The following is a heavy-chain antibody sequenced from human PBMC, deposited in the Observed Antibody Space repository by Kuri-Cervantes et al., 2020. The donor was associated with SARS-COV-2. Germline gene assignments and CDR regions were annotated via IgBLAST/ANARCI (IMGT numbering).Heavy chain of an antibody. CDR3: ARGLMGYCTGGVCPTRIDP. D-gene: IGHD2-8*02. CDR2: IYYSGST. J-gene: IGHJ5*02. CDR1: GGSISSGDYY. V-gene: IGHV4-30-4*01. Sequence: SEILSLTCTVSGGSISSGDYYWSWIRQPPGKGLEWIGYIYYSGSTYYNPSLKGRVTISVDTSKNQFSLKLSSVTAADTAVYYCARGLMGYCTGGVCPTRIDPWGQGTLVTVSS.